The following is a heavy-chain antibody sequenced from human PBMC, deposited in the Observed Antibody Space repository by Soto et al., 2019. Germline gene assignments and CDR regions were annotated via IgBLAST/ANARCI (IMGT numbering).Heavy chain of an antibody. CDR2: ISSDGSST. V-gene: IGHV3-74*01. CDR1: GVTFSNYG. J-gene: IGHJ5*02. Sequence: XGSLRLACAASGVTFSNYGMHWVRQAPGKGLVWVSRISSDGSSTSYADSVKGRFTISRDNARTTLYLQMNSLRPEDTAVYYCARDGFRGYDTGGWFDPWGQGTLVTVSS. D-gene: IGHD5-12*01. CDR3: ARDGFRGYDTGGWFDP.